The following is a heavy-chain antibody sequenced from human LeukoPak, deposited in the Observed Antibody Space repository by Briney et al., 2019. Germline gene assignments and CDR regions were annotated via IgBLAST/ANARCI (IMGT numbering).Heavy chain of an antibody. D-gene: IGHD5-12*01. CDR1: GFTFSSYA. CDR2: ISYDGSNK. J-gene: IGHJ4*02. CDR3: ARVGYDYGGADY. V-gene: IGHV3-30*04. Sequence: SLRLSCAASGFTFSSYAMHWVRQAPGKGLEWVAVISYDGSNKYYADSVKGRFTISRDDSKNTLFLQMKSLRPEDTAIYYCARVGYDYGGADYWGQGTLVTVSS.